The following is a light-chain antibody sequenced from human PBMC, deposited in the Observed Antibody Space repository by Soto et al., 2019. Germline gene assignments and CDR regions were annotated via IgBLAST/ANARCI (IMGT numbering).Light chain of an antibody. Sequence: NFMLTQPHSVSGSPGKTVTISCTGSSGSIASNYVQWYQQRPGSAPTTVIYEDNQRPSGVPDRFSGSIDSSSNSAALTISGLQTEDEAAYYCQSYDSSNHEVVFGGGTKLTVL. CDR1: SGSIASNY. CDR2: EDN. J-gene: IGLJ2*01. V-gene: IGLV6-57*02. CDR3: QSYDSSNHEVV.